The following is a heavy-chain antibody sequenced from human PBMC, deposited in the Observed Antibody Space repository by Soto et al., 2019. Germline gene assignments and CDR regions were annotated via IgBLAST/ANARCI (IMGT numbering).Heavy chain of an antibody. Sequence: GGSLRLSCAASGFTFSSYSMNWVRQAPGKGLEWISYISTTSSSIYYEESVKVRFTISRDNAKNSLFLQMNSLRDEDTAVYYCARKGVAFYXWGQGALFTVSX. J-gene: IGHJ4*02. CDR1: GFTFSSYS. CDR2: ISTTSSSI. D-gene: IGHD3-3*01. CDR3: ARKGVAFYX. V-gene: IGHV3-48*02.